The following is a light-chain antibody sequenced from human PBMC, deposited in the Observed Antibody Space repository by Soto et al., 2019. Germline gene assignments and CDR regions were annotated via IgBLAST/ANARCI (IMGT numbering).Light chain of an antibody. CDR2: KAS. CDR3: QQSYSTPPTWT. CDR1: QTISSW. J-gene: IGKJ1*01. V-gene: IGKV1-5*03. Sequence: DIQMTQSPSTLSGSVGDRVTITCRASQTISSWLAWYQQKPGKAPKLLIYKASTLKSGVPSRFSGSGSGTDFTLTISSLQPEDFATYYCQQSYSTPPTWTFGQGTKVDI.